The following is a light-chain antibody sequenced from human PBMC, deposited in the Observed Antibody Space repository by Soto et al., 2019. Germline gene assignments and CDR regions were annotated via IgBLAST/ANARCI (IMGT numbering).Light chain of an antibody. Sequence: DIQMTQSPSSLSASVGDRVTITCRASQSISSYLNWYQQKPGKAPKLMIYAASSLQSGVPSRFSGSGSGTDFTLTISSLQPEDVATYYCQQYNSYSSTFGQGTKVDIK. CDR1: QSISSY. J-gene: IGKJ1*01. CDR3: QQYNSYSST. CDR2: AAS. V-gene: IGKV1-39*01.